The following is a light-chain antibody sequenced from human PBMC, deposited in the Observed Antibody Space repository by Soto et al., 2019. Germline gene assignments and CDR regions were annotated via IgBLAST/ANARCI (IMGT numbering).Light chain of an antibody. J-gene: IGKJ4*01. Sequence: DIQMTHSPSALSASVGDRVTITCRASQSISTYLNWYQQKPRKAPNILIFAASTLQSGVLSRFSGSGSGTDFTLTIRSLQPEEFSTYYCKQSYTAPRTFGVGTKVEIK. CDR1: QSISTY. CDR2: AAS. V-gene: IGKV1-39*01. CDR3: KQSYTAPRT.